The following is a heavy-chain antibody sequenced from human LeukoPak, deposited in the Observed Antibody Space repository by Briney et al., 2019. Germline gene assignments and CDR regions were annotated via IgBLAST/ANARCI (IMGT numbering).Heavy chain of an antibody. V-gene: IGHV1-2*02. CDR3: ARDRPRIAAAATYYFDY. D-gene: IGHD6-13*01. CDR2: INPNSGGT. J-gene: IGHJ4*02. Sequence: ASVKVSCKASGYTFTGYYMHWVRQAPGQGLEGMAWINPNSGGTNYAQKFQGRVTMTRDTSISTAYMELSRLRSDDTAVYYCARDRPRIAAAATYYFDYWGQGTLVTASS. CDR1: GYTFTGYY.